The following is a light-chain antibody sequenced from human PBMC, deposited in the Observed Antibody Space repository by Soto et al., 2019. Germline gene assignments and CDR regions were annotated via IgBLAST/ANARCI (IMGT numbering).Light chain of an antibody. CDR1: SSNVGSYKL. Sequence: QSALTQPASVSGSPGQSITISCTGTSSNVGSYKLVSWYQQHPGKAPKLMIFEVNKRPSGLFNRFSGSKSGNTACLTIAGLKVEDEADYCCCSSGGSPTHVFGTGTKLTVL. J-gene: IGLJ1*01. CDR3: CSSGGSPTHV. V-gene: IGLV2-23*02. CDR2: EVN.